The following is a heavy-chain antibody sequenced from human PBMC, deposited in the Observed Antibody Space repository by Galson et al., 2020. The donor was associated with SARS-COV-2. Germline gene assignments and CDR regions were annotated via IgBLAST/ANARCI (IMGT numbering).Heavy chain of an antibody. CDR2: IYYSGST. D-gene: IGHD3-22*01. CDR3: ARDYYDSSGEYYFDY. J-gene: IGHJ4*02. Sequence: ETSETLSITCTVSGGTISSYYWSWIRPPPGQGLEWIGYIYYSGSTNYNPSLKSRVTISVDTSKNQFSLKLSSVTAADTAVYYCARDYYDSSGEYYFDYWGQGTLVTVSS. CDR1: GGTISSYY. V-gene: IGHV4-59*01.